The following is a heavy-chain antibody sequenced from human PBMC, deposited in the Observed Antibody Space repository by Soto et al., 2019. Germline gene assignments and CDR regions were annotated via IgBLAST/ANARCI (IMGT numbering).Heavy chain of an antibody. Sequence: WWSLRLSCSASVFTFSSYSMNWVRQAPGKGLEWVSSISGSGNYTHYADFLRGRFTISRDNAKTSLYLQMNSLRAEDTAVYYCAREGINNYNEYYFDSWGQGTVVTVSS. CDR2: ISGSGNYT. CDR1: VFTFSSYS. CDR3: AREGINNYNEYYFDS. D-gene: IGHD4-4*01. V-gene: IGHV3-21*01. J-gene: IGHJ4*02.